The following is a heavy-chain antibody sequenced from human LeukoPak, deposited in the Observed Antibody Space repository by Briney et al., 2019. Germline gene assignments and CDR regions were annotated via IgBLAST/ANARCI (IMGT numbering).Heavy chain of an antibody. J-gene: IGHJ3*02. CDR3: ARLLNNDNAGDPDTFDM. D-gene: IGHD2-21*02. CDR1: GGPISSHY. V-gene: IGHV4-59*11. Sequence: PSETLSLTCTVSGGPISSHYWSWIRQSPERGLEWIGFIYYTGTTRYNPSLRGRVTMSVDSSRNHFSLKLTSMTAADTALYYCARLLNNDNAGDPDTFDMWGQGTMVTVSS. CDR2: IYYTGTT.